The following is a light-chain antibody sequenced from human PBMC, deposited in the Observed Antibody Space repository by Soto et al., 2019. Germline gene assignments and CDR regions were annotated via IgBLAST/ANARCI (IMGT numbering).Light chain of an antibody. J-gene: IGLJ1*01. V-gene: IGLV2-23*02. CDR3: CSYAGSSTYG. Sequence: QSALTQPASVSGSPGPSITISCTGTSSDVGSYNLVSWYQQHPGKAPKLMIYEVSKRPSGVSNRFSGSKSGYTASLTISGLQAEDVADYYCCSYAGSSTYGFGTGTKLTVL. CDR2: EVS. CDR1: SSDVGSYNL.